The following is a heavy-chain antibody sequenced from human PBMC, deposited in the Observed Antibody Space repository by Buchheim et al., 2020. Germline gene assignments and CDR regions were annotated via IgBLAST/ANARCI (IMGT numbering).Heavy chain of an antibody. CDR2: INHSGST. V-gene: IGHV4-34*01. CDR1: GGSFSGYY. Sequence: QVQLQQWGAGLLKPSETLSLTCAVYGGSFSGYYWSWIRQPPGKGLEWIGEINHSGSTNYNPSLKSRVTIPVDTSKNQFSLKLSSVTAADTAVYYCARAVGYCSSTSCYGNLYYYYYYGMDVWGQGTT. J-gene: IGHJ6*02. CDR3: ARAVGYCSSTSCYGNLYYYYYYGMDV. D-gene: IGHD2-2*01.